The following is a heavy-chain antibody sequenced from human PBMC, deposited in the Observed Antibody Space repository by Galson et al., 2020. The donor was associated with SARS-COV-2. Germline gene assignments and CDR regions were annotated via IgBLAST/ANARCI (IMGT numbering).Heavy chain of an antibody. CDR3: AREGLWELPGLDY. CDR1: GFTFSSYG. CDR2: IWYDGSNK. D-gene: IGHD1-26*01. V-gene: IGHV3-33*01. J-gene: IGHJ4*02. Sequence: QLGESLKISCAASGFTFSSYGMHWVRQAPGKGLEWVAVIWYDGSNKYYADSVKGRFTISRDNSKNTLYLQMNSLRAEDTAVYYCAREGLWELPGLDYWGQGTLVTVSS.